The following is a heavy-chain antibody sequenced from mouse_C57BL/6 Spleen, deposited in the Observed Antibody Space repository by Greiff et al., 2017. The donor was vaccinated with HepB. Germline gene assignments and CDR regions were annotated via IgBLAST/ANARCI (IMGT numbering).Heavy chain of an antibody. J-gene: IGHJ3*01. V-gene: IGHV2-2*01. CDR2: IWSGGST. CDR1: GFSLTSYG. CDR3: AREELTWGWFAY. Sequence: QVQLKESGPGLVQPSQSLSITCTVSGFSLTSYGVNWVRQSTGKGLEWLGGIWSGGSTDYNAAFISRLSISKDNSKSQVFLKMNGLQADDTAIYYCAREELTWGWFAYWGQGTLVTVSA. D-gene: IGHD4-1*01.